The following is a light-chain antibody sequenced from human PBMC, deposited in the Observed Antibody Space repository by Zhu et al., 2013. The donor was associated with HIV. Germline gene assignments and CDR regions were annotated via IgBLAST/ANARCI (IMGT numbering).Light chain of an antibody. CDR2: DAY. Sequence: EIVLTQSPGTLSLSPGERAALSCRASQIVSSSYLAWYQQKPGQAPRLLIYDAYTRATDTPTRFSGSGSGADFTLTINRLEPEDFAVYYCQQYGSSPLTFGGGTKVEIK. J-gene: IGKJ4*01. CDR3: QQYGSSPLT. CDR1: QIVSSSY. V-gene: IGKV3-20*01.